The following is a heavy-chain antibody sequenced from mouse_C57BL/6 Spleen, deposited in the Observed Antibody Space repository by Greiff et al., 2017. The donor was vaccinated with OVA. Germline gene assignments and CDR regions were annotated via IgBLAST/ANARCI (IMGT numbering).Heavy chain of an antibody. V-gene: IGHV1-19*01. CDR1: GYTFTDYY. CDR3: ARTPAQAFYFDY. CDR2: INPYNGGT. J-gene: IGHJ2*01. D-gene: IGHD3-2*02. Sequence: VQLQQSGPVLVKPGASVKMSCKASGYTFTDYYMNWVKQSHGKSLEWIGVINPYNGGTSYNQKFKGKATLTVDKSSSTAYMELNSLTSEDSAVYYCARTPAQAFYFDYWGQGTTLTVSS.